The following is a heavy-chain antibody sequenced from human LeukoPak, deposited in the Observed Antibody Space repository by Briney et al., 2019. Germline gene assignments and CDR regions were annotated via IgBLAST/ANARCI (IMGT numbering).Heavy chain of an antibody. CDR2: IYYSGST. CDR1: GGSISSCSYY. J-gene: IGHJ4*02. Sequence: SETLSLTCTVSGGSISSCSYYWGWIRQPPGEGLEWIGRIYYSGSTYYNPSLKSRVTISVDTSKNQFSLKLSSVTAADTAVYYCARSLLGATSRIFIYWGQGTLVTVSS. CDR3: ARSLLGATSRIFIY. V-gene: IGHV4-39*01. D-gene: IGHD1-26*01.